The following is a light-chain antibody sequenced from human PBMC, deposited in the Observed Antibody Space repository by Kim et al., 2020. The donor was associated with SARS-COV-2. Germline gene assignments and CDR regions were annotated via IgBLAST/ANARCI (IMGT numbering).Light chain of an antibody. Sequence: PGQRVTISWSGGSSNIQNNYAHWFQQLPGMAPKLLLFRNDQRPSGVPDRFSGSKSGAAASLAISGLRVEDEADYFCAAWDDTRGGVFGGGTKVTVL. CDR3: AAWDDTRGGV. CDR2: RND. J-gene: IGLJ3*02. V-gene: IGLV1-47*01. CDR1: SSNIQNNY.